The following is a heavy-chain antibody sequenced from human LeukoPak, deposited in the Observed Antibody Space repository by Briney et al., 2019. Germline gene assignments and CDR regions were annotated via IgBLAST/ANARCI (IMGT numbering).Heavy chain of an antibody. Sequence: GGSLRLSCADSGFAFSSYALAWVRQAPGKGLEWVSAISGSGGSTYYADSVKGRFTISRDTSRNSLSLHMNSLRAEDTAVYFCARRGGRNGWGDFDYWGQGTLVTVSS. J-gene: IGHJ4*02. V-gene: IGHV3-23*01. CDR2: ISGSGGST. CDR3: ARRGGRNGWGDFDY. D-gene: IGHD3-10*01. CDR1: GFAFSSYA.